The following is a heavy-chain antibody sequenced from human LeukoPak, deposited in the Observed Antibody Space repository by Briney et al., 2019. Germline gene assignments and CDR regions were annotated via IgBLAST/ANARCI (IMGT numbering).Heavy chain of an antibody. J-gene: IGHJ4*02. V-gene: IGHV1-2*02. CDR3: ARGAKRWLQFKTSAGFDF. D-gene: IGHD5-24*01. CDR1: GYTFTGYN. CDR2: INPNSGGT. Sequence: ASVKLSCKASGYTFTGYNMHWVREAPGQRLESLGWINPNSGGTNYAQKFQGRVTMTRDTCISTAYMELSRLRSDDTAVYYCARGAKRWLQFKTSAGFDFWGQGTLVTVSS.